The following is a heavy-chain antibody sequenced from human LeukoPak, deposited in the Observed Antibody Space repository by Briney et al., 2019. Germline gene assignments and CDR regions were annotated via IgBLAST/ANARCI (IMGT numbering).Heavy chain of an antibody. CDR1: DGSISSYY. V-gene: IGHV4-59*08. D-gene: IGHD1-26*01. CDR3: ARLPSYSRYYYYGMDV. CDR2: IYYSGST. Sequence: PSETLSLTCTVSDGSISSYYWSWIRQPPGKGLEWIGYIYYSGSTNYNPSLKSRVTISVDTSKNQFSLKLSSVTAADTAVYYCARLPSYSRYYYYGMDVWGQGTTVTVSS. J-gene: IGHJ6*02.